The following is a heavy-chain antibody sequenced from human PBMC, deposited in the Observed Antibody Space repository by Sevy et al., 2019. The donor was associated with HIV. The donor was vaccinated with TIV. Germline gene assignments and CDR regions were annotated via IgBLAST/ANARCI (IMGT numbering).Heavy chain of an antibody. Sequence: GGCLRLSCAASGFTFSTYGMHWVRQAPGKGLEWVAFIRYDESEQYCADSVKGRCTISRDNSKSTLYLRVSSLRDEDTAVYYCAKDPRPSHRITTFGGVDYFEYWGQGTLVTVSS. J-gene: IGHJ4*02. CDR2: IRYDESEQ. CDR3: AKDPRPSHRITTFGGVDYFEY. CDR1: GFTFSTYG. V-gene: IGHV3-30*02. D-gene: IGHD3-3*01.